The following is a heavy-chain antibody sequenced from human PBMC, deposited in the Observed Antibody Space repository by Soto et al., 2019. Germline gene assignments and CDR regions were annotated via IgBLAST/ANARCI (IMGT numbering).Heavy chain of an antibody. V-gene: IGHV4-4*02. CDR1: GGSISTTKW. Sequence: SETLSLTCAVSGGSISTTKWWTWVRQTPGKGLEWIGEIYYRGTTNYNPSLKSRVTISIDNSKNQFSLKLSSVTAADTAVYYCARRDYYDSTGYYYYWGQGTLVT. CDR2: IYYRGTT. D-gene: IGHD3-22*01. CDR3: ARRDYYDSTGYYYY. J-gene: IGHJ4*02.